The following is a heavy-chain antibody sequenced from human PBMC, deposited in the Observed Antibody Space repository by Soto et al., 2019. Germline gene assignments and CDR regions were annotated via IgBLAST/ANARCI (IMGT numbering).Heavy chain of an antibody. J-gene: IGHJ4*02. V-gene: IGHV3-30*18. Sequence: GGSLRLSCAASGFTFGSYGMHWVRQAPGKGLEWVAVISYDGSNKYYADSVKGRFTISRDNSKNTLYLQMNSLRAEDTAVYYCAKGYYDFWSGYPHHLDYWGQGTLVTVSS. CDR3: AKGYYDFWSGYPHHLDY. CDR1: GFTFGSYG. D-gene: IGHD3-3*01. CDR2: ISYDGSNK.